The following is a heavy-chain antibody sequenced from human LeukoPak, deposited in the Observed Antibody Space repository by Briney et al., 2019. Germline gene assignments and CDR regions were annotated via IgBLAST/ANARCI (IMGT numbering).Heavy chain of an antibody. V-gene: IGHV3-23*01. Sequence: PGGSLRLSCAASGFTFSSYAMSWVRQAPGKGLEWVSAISGSGGSTYYADSVKGRFTISRDNAKNSLYLQMNSLRAEDTAFYYCAKDRLYSYGQGFDYWGQGTLVTVSS. J-gene: IGHJ4*02. CDR1: GFTFSSYA. CDR2: ISGSGGST. CDR3: AKDRLYSYGQGFDY. D-gene: IGHD5-18*01.